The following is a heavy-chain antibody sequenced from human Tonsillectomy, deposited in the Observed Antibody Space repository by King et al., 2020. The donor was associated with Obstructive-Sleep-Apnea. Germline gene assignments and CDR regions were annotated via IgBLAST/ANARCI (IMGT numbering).Heavy chain of an antibody. CDR2: ISGSGGST. Sequence: VQLVESGGGLVQPGGSLRLSCAASGFTFSSYAMSWVRQAPGKGLEWVSAISGSGGSTYYADSVKGRFTISRDNSKNTLYLQMNSQRAEDTAVYYCAKDGRYRYENFNPPTLNWFDPWGQGTLVTVSS. D-gene: IGHD5-18*01. CDR1: GFTFSSYA. V-gene: IGHV3-23*04. J-gene: IGHJ5*02. CDR3: AKDGRYRYENFNPPTLNWFDP.